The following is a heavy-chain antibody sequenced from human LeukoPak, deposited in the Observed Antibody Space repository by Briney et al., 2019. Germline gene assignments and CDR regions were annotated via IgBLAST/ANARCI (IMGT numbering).Heavy chain of an antibody. V-gene: IGHV3-66*01. CDR1: GFTVSSNY. CDR2: IYSGGST. Sequence: GGSLRLSCAATGFTVSSNYTSWVRQAPGKGLEWVSVIYSGGSTYYADSLKVRFTISRDNSKNTLYLQMNSLRAEDTAVYYCARGLNVVVPAAMNYFDYWGQGTLVTVSS. J-gene: IGHJ4*02. CDR3: ARGLNVVVPAAMNYFDY. D-gene: IGHD2-2*01.